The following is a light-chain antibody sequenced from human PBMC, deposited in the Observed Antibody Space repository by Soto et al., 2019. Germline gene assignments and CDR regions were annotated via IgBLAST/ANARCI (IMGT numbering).Light chain of an antibody. CDR2: SND. V-gene: IGLV1-44*01. Sequence: QSVLAQPPSASGTPGQRVTISCSGSNSNIGRNDVTWYQQVPGTAPQCLIYSNDQRPSGVPDRISGSRSGTSASLAISGLQSGDEAEYYCAAWDDTLRARVFGGGTKLPVL. CDR3: AAWDDTLRARV. CDR1: NSNIGRND. J-gene: IGLJ2*01.